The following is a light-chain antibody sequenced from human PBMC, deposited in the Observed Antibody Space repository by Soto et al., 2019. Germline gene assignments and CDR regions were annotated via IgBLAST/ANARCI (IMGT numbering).Light chain of an antibody. CDR1: QSVSSIY. V-gene: IGKV3-20*01. CDR2: GAS. Sequence: EILLTQSPGTLSLSLGERATLSCRASQSVSSIYLAWYQQKPGQAPRLLIYGASSRATGIPDRFSGSGSGTEFTLTVSRLEPEDFAVYYCQQYGSSPRTFGQGTKVDIK. J-gene: IGKJ1*01. CDR3: QQYGSSPRT.